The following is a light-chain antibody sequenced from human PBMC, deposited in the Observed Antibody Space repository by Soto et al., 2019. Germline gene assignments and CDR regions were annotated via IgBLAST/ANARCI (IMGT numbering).Light chain of an antibody. CDR2: GAS. J-gene: IGKJ1*01. Sequence: PGEIAPLSRIASQTFSSNYLAWCQQRPGQAPRLLIYGASTRAAGIPDRFSGSGSGTDFTLTITRLEPEDSAVYYCQQYNNWPPAWTSCQGTKLDI. V-gene: IGKV3-20*01. CDR1: QTFSSNY. CDR3: QQYNNWPPAWT.